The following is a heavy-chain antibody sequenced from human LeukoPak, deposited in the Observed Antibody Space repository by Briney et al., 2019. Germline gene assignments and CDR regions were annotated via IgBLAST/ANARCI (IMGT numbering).Heavy chain of an antibody. CDR2: ISGSGGIS. Sequence: GGSLRLSCAASGFPFSTYAMGWVRQAPGKGLEWVSVISGSGGISFHADSVKGRFTISRDNSKNTLYLQTNSLRVEDTALYYCVKDIAASFYTYDAFDFWAKGQWSPSLQ. CDR3: VKDIAASFYTYDAFDF. CDR1: GFPFSTYA. D-gene: IGHD6-13*01. J-gene: IGHJ3*01. V-gene: IGHV3-23*01.